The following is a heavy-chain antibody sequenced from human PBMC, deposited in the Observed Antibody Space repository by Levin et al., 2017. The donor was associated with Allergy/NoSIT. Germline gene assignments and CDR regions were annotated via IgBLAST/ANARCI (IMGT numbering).Heavy chain of an antibody. CDR1: GGSISSYY. J-gene: IGHJ4*02. Sequence: SETLSLTCTVSGGSISSYYWSWIRQPPGKGLEWIGYIYYSGSTNYNPSLKSRVTISVDTSKNQFSLKLSSVTAADTAVYYCARADVGATEMYYFDYWGQGTLVTVSS. CDR3: ARADVGATEMYYFDY. D-gene: IGHD1-26*01. V-gene: IGHV4-59*01. CDR2: IYYSGST.